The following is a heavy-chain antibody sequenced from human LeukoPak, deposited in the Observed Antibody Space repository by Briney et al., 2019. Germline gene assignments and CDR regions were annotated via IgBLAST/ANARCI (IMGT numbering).Heavy chain of an antibody. CDR3: AKGVEPLAANTLAY. D-gene: IGHD1-14*01. V-gene: IGHV3-23*01. CDR2: ISGSGGST. CDR1: GFTFSSYA. Sequence: GGSLILSCAASGFTFSSYAMSWVRQAPGKGLEWVSAISGSGGSTYYADSVKGRFTISRDNSKNTLYLQMNSLRAEDTAVYYCAKGVEPLAANTLAYWGQGTLVTVSS. J-gene: IGHJ4*02.